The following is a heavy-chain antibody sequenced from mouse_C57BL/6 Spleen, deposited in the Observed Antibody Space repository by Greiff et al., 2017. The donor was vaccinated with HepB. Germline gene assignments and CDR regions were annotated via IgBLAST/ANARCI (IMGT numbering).Heavy chain of an antibody. J-gene: IGHJ4*01. CDR1: GFTFSSYA. V-gene: IGHV5-4*01. D-gene: IGHD1-1*01. CDR2: ISDGGSYT. CDR3: ARGYYGTTLYAMDY. Sequence: DVHLVESGGGLVKPGGSLKLSCAASGFTFSSYAMSWVRQTPEKRLEWVATISDGGSYTYYPDNVKGRFTISRDNAKNNLYLQMSHLTSEDTAMYYCARGYYGTTLYAMDYWGQGTSVTVSS.